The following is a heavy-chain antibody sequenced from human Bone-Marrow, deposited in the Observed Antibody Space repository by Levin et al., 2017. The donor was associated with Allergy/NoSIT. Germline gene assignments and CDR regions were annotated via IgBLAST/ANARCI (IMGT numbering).Heavy chain of an antibody. CDR2: VSFDESNK. D-gene: IGHD4-23*01. V-gene: IGHV3-30*18. Sequence: PGGSLRLSCAASGFTFNSHAMHWVRQAPGKGLEWVALVSFDESNKRYADSVKGRFTISRDDSKNTLYLQMDSLRAEDTAIYFCAKDRSGGYGGNFDAFDIWGQGTVVTVSS. J-gene: IGHJ3*02. CDR1: GFTFNSHA. CDR3: AKDRSGGYGGNFDAFDI.